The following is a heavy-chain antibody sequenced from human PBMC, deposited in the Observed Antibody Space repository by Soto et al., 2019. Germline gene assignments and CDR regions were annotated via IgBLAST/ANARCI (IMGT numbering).Heavy chain of an antibody. CDR3: ATGFIAAAGRDYYYYGMDI. V-gene: IGHV1-3*01. CDR1: GYTFTSYA. J-gene: IGHJ6*02. D-gene: IGHD6-13*01. CDR2: INAGNGNT. Sequence: ASVKVSCKASGYTFTSYAMHWVRQAPGQRLEWMGWINAGNGNTKYSQKFQGRVTITRDTSASTAYMELSSLRSEDTAVYYCATGFIAAAGRDYYYYGMDIWGQGTTVTVSS.